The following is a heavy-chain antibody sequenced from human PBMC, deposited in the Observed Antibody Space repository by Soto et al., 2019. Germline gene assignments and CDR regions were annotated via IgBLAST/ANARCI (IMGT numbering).Heavy chain of an antibody. CDR2: IYYSGST. Sequence: SETLSLTCTVSGGSISSSSYYWGWIRQPPGKGLEWIWSIYYSGSTYYNPSLKSRVTISVDTSKNQFSLKLSSVTAADTAVYYCARQGQGLRYYYSGMDVWGQGTTVTVSS. D-gene: IGHD4-17*01. J-gene: IGHJ6*02. V-gene: IGHV4-39*01. CDR3: ARQGQGLRYYYSGMDV. CDR1: GGSISSSSYY.